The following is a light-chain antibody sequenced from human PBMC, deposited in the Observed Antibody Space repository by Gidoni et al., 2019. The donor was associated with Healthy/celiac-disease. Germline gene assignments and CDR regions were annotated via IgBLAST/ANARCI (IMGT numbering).Light chain of an antibody. Sequence: DIQLTQSPSFLSASVGDRVTIPCLASQGISSYLAWYQQKPEKAPKLLIYAATTLQSGVPSRFSGSGSGTEFTLTISSLQPEDFATYYCQQLNSYPVTFGPGTKVDIK. CDR1: QGISSY. J-gene: IGKJ3*01. V-gene: IGKV1-9*01. CDR2: AAT. CDR3: QQLNSYPVT.